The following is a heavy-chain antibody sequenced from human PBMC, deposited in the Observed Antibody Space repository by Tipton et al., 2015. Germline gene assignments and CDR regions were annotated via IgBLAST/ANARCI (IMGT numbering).Heavy chain of an antibody. CDR2: IYYSGST. V-gene: IGHV4-59*08. Sequence: LSLTCSVSSDSISKYYWSWIRQSPGEGLEWIGYIYYSGSTNYNPSLRSRVAMSMDTSKNQFSLRLTSLTASDTAVYYCASLLLYGDYVHGLGYWGRGTLVTVSS. CDR1: SDSISKYY. CDR3: ASLLLYGDYVHGLGY. J-gene: IGHJ4*02. D-gene: IGHD4-17*01.